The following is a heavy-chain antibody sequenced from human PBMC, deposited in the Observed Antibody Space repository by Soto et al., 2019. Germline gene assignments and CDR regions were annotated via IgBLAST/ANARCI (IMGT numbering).Heavy chain of an antibody. Sequence: ASVKVSCKASGYTFTSYGISWVRQAPGQGLEWMGWISAYNGNTNYAQKLQGRVTMTTDTSTSTAYMELRSLRSDDTAVYYCARPRTTVTASYYYMDVWGKGTTVTVSS. J-gene: IGHJ6*03. V-gene: IGHV1-18*01. CDR1: GYTFTSYG. CDR2: ISAYNGNT. D-gene: IGHD4-17*01. CDR3: ARPRTTVTASYYYMDV.